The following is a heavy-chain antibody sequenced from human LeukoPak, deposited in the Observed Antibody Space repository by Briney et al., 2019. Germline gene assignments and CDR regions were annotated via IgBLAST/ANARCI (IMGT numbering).Heavy chain of an antibody. V-gene: IGHV3-66*01. CDR3: ARGRVEMATEYYFDY. CDR2: IYSGGST. J-gene: IGHJ4*02. Sequence: GGSLRLSCAASGFTVSSNYMNWVRQAPGKGLEWVSVIYSGGSTYYADSVKGRFTISRDNSKNTLYLQMSSLRAEDTAVYYCARGRVEMATEYYFDYWGQGTLVTVSS. D-gene: IGHD5-12*01. CDR1: GFTVSSNY.